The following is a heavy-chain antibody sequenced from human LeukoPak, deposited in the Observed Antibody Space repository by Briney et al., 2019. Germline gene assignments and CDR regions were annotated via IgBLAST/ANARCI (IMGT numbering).Heavy chain of an antibody. Sequence: GGSLRLSCAASGFAFSSHWMHWVRQAPGKGLVWVSHVKNDGSSTNYADSVRGRFTISRDNAKNTLYLQMNSLRAEDTAVCYCARGNDYWSGYIDYWGQGTLVTVSS. CDR3: ARGNDYWSGYIDY. CDR1: GFAFSSHW. D-gene: IGHD3-3*01. V-gene: IGHV3-74*01. J-gene: IGHJ4*02. CDR2: VKNDGSST.